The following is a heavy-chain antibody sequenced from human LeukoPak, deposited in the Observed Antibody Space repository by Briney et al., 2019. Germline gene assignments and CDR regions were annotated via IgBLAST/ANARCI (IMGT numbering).Heavy chain of an antibody. V-gene: IGHV3-48*04. J-gene: IGHJ4*02. CDR3: ARELWFGPQVHPTYYFDY. Sequence: GGSLRLSCAASGFTFSSYSMNWVRQAPGKGLEWVSYISSSSSTIYYADSVKGRFTISRDNAKNSLYLQMNSLRAEDTAVYYCARELWFGPQVHPTYYFDYWGQGTLVTVSS. CDR1: GFTFSSYS. D-gene: IGHD3-10*01. CDR2: ISSSSSTI.